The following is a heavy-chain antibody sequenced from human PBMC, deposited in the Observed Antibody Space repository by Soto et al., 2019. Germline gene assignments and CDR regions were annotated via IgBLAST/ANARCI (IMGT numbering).Heavy chain of an antibody. Sequence: GESLKISCKISGYRFSSFWIAWVRQKPGKGLEWMGIIYPGDATTIYSPSFEGQVTISADKSISTAYLQWSSLRASDTAMYHCARLGYCSGGDCYGFDYWGQGTLVTVSS. CDR1: GYRFSSFW. CDR2: IYPGDATT. D-gene: IGHD2-15*01. CDR3: ARLGYCSGGDCYGFDY. J-gene: IGHJ4*02. V-gene: IGHV5-51*01.